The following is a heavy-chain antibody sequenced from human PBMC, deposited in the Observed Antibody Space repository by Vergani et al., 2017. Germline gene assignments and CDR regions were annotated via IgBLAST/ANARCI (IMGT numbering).Heavy chain of an antibody. D-gene: IGHD2-21*01. Sequence: QLQLQESGPGLVRPSETLSLSCTVSGGSLDNTNYYWDWIRQPPGKGLEWIGSIYYSGSTYYNPSLTSRVTISVDTSKNQFSLKLSSVTAADPAVYYCADCGGDCYSGFYFYYMDVWGEGTTVTVSS. CDR1: GGSLDNTNYY. CDR2: IYYSGST. CDR3: ADCGGDCYSGFYFYYMDV. V-gene: IGHV4-39*01. J-gene: IGHJ6*03.